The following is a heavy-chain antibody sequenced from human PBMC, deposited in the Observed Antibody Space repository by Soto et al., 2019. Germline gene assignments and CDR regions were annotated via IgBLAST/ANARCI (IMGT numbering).Heavy chain of an antibody. CDR2: IYYSGST. Sequence: QVQLQESGPGLVKPSETLSLTCTVSGGSISSYYWSWIRQPPGKGLEWIGYIYYSGSTNYNPSLKSRVTISVDTSKNQFSLKLSSVTAADTAVYYCAREAARPGGVDYWGQGTLVTVSS. V-gene: IGHV4-59*01. J-gene: IGHJ4*02. CDR1: GGSISSYY. CDR3: AREAARPGGVDY. D-gene: IGHD6-6*01.